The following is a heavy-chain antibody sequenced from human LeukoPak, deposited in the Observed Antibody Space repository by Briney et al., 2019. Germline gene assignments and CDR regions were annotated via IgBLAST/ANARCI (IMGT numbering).Heavy chain of an antibody. CDR2: INPNSGGT. Sequence: ASVKVSCKASGYTFTSYDINWVRQATGQGLEWMGWINPNSGGTNYAQKFQGRVTMTRDTSISTAYMELSRLRSDDTAVYYCARVGSEWELGFGYYFDYWGQGTLVTVSS. D-gene: IGHD1-26*01. CDR1: GYTFTSYD. J-gene: IGHJ4*02. CDR3: ARVGSEWELGFGYYFDY. V-gene: IGHV1-2*02.